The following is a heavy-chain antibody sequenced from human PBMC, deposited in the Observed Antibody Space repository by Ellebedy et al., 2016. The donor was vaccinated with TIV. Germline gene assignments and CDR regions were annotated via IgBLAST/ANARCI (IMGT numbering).Heavy chain of an antibody. CDR2: MGSGGNI. J-gene: IGHJ5*02. Sequence: GESLKISCAASGFSVSSNYMSWVRQAPGKGLECVSVMGSGGNIIHADSVKGRFTISRDNSKNTLYLEMNSLRVEDTAVFYCARAYYYDSIRRFDPWGQGTLVTVSS. CDR3: ARAYYYDSIRRFDP. D-gene: IGHD3-22*01. V-gene: IGHV3-66*01. CDR1: GFSVSSNY.